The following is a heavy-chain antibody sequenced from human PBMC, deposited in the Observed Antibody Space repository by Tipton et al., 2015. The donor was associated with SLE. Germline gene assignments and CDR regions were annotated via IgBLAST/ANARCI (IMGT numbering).Heavy chain of an antibody. CDR1: GGSFSGYY. J-gene: IGHJ4*02. CDR2: IYHSGST. Sequence: TLSLTCAVYGGSFSGYYWSWIRQPPGKGLEWIGYIYHSGSTNYNPSLRSRVTISVDTSKNQLSLHLSSVTTADTAVYYCARGDPQGLEPFDYWGQGTLVTVSS. D-gene: IGHD1-1*01. CDR3: ARGDPQGLEPFDY. V-gene: IGHV4-59*01.